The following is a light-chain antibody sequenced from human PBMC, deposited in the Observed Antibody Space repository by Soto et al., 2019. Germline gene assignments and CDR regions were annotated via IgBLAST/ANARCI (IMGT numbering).Light chain of an antibody. CDR3: AAWDDSLNGQV. CDR1: SSNIGSNT. J-gene: IGLJ2*01. Sequence: LTQPPSASGTPGQRVTISCSGSSSNIGSNTVNWYQQVPGTAPKLLIYNNNQRPSGVPDRFSGSKSGTSASLAISGLQSEDEADYYCAAWDDSLNGQVFGGGTKVTVL. V-gene: IGLV1-44*01. CDR2: NNN.